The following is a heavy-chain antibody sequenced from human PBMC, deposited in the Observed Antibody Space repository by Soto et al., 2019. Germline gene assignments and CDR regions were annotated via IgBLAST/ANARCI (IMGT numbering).Heavy chain of an antibody. J-gene: IGHJ6*02. CDR1: GFTFSSYA. CDR2: IGESGTPT. D-gene: IGHD2-2*01. Sequence: EVQLLESGGGLVQPGGSLRLSCAASGFTFSSYAMKWVRQAPGKGLEWVSLIGESGTPTYYADSVKGRFTISRDNSGNTLCLEMHSVSAEDTDVYYCARYKPGVRYDGMDVWGQGTTVTGSS. V-gene: IGHV3-23*01. CDR3: ARYKPGVRYDGMDV.